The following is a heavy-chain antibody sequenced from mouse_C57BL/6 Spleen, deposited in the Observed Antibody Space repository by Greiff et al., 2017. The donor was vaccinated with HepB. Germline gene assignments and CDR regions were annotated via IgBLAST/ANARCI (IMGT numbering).Heavy chain of an antibody. J-gene: IGHJ4*01. V-gene: IGHV14-3*01. CDR3: AASTMITTTGYAMDY. CDR2: IDPANGNT. Sequence: VQLQQSVAELVRPGASVKLSCTASGFNIKNTYMHWVKQRPEQGLEWIGRIDPANGNTKYAPKFPGKATITADTSSNTAYLQLSSLTSEDTAIYYCAASTMITTTGYAMDYWGQGTSVTVSS. CDR1: GFNIKNTY. D-gene: IGHD2-4*01.